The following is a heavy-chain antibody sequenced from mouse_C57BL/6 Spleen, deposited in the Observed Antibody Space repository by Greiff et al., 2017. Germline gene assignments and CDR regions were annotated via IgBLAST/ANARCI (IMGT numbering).Heavy chain of an antibody. CDR1: GYSITSGYY. J-gene: IGHJ3*01. CDR2: ISYDGSN. V-gene: IGHV3-6*01. D-gene: IGHD1-1*01. CDR3: AREWDYYGSTSFAY. Sequence: ESGPGLVKPSQSLSLTCSVTGYSITSGYYWNWIRQFPGNKLEWMGYISYDGSNNYNPSLKNRISITRDTSKNQFFLKLNSVTTEDTATYYCAREWDYYGSTSFAYWGQGTLVTVSA.